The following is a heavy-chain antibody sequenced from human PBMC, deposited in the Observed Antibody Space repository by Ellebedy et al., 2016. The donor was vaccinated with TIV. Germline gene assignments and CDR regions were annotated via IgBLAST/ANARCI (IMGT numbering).Heavy chain of an antibody. J-gene: IGHJ4*02. V-gene: IGHV3-23*01. D-gene: IGHD6-19*01. CDR1: GPFIFSNYA. Sequence: GESLKISCAGSGPFIFSNYAMSWVRQAPGGGLEWLSSIRSNDETYYAESVKGRFTISRDNAKKTLYLQMNSLSAEDTATYYCARDHWGGWGSGPASQHDSWGQGTLVTVSS. CDR3: ARDHWGGWGSGPASQHDS. CDR2: IRSNDET.